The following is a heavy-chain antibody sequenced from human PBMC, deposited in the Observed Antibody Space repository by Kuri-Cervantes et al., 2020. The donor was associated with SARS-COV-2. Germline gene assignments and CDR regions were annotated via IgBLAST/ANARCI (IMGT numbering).Heavy chain of an antibody. D-gene: IGHD6-19*01. J-gene: IGHJ6*02. Sequence: SETLSLTCAVYGESLSDYYWNWIRQPPGKGLEWIGEIYHSGSTNYNPSLKSRVTISVDKSKNQFSLKLSSVTAADTAVYYCAREGIAVAGHYYGMDVWGQGTTVTVSS. CDR1: GESLSDYY. V-gene: IGHV4-34*01. CDR2: IYHSGST. CDR3: AREGIAVAGHYYGMDV.